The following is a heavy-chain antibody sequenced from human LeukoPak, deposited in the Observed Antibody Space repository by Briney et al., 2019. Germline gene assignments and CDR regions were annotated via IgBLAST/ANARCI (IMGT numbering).Heavy chain of an antibody. CDR2: VYFSGST. Sequence: SETLSLTCTVSGGSISTDNYYWGWIRQPPGKGMEWIGSVYFSGSTYSNPSFKSRVTISADLSKNHFSLKLYSVTAADTAVYYCGRIFCSGGSCHSLGWGQGTLVTVSS. V-gene: IGHV4-39*02. J-gene: IGHJ4*02. CDR1: GGSISTDNYY. D-gene: IGHD2-15*01. CDR3: GRIFCSGGSCHSLG.